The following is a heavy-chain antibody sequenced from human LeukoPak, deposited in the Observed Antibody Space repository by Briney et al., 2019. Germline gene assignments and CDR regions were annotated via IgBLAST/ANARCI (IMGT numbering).Heavy chain of an antibody. CDR1: GGSISSYY. J-gene: IGHJ3*01. Sequence: SETLSLTCIVSGGSISSYYWSWIRQPPGKGLEWIGYIYYSGSINYNPSLKSRVTILIDTSKKQFSLKVSSVTAADTAVFYCSSLDVYNIKIWGQGTMVTV. CDR2: IYYSGSI. D-gene: IGHD2/OR15-2a*01. V-gene: IGHV4-59*12. CDR3: SSLDVYNIKI.